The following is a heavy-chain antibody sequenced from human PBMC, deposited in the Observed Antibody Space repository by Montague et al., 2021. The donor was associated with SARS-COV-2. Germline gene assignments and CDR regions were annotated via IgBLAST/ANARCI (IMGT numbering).Heavy chain of an antibody. CDR1: GFSLSTSGVG. J-gene: IGHJ4*02. D-gene: IGHD7-27*01. V-gene: IGHV2-5*02. CDR2: IYWDDDK. Sequence: PALVTPTQTLTLTCTFSGFSLSTSGVGVGWIRQPPGKALEWLALIYWDDDKRYSPSLKSRLTITKDTSKNQVVLTMTNMDPVDTATYYCARDWGCTHFDYWGQGTLVTVSS. CDR3: ARDWGCTHFDY.